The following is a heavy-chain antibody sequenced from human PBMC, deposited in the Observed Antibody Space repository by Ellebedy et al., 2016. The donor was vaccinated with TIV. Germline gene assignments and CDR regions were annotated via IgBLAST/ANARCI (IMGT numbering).Heavy chain of an antibody. Sequence: GESLKISCAASGFTFSSYSMNWVRQAPGKGLEWVSSISSSSSYIYYADSVKGRFTISRDNAKNSLYLQMNSLRAEDTAVYYCAKLRRASYYFDYWGQGTLVTVSS. D-gene: IGHD4-17*01. J-gene: IGHJ4*02. V-gene: IGHV3-21*01. CDR1: GFTFSSYS. CDR2: ISSSSSYI. CDR3: AKLRRASYYFDY.